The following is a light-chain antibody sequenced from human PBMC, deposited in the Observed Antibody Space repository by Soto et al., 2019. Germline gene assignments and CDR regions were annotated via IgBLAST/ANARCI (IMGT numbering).Light chain of an antibody. J-gene: IGKJ4*01. V-gene: IGKV3-20*01. CDR3: QQYGISPLT. CDR2: DAS. CDR1: QSISRT. Sequence: EIVLTQSPDTLSVSPGERATLSCRASQSISRTLAWYQQKSGQPPRLLIYDASTRATGFPARFSGSGSGTDFSLTISRVEPEDFAVYYCQQYGISPLTFGGGTKVDIK.